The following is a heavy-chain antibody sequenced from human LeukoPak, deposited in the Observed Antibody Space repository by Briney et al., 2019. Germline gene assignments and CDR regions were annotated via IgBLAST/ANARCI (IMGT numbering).Heavy chain of an antibody. D-gene: IGHD6-6*01. Sequence: SETLSLTCTVSGGSISSYYWSWIRQPPGKGLEWIGYIYYSGSTNYNPSLKSRVTISVDTSKSQFSLKLSSVTAADTAVYYCARAAQPHYYYGMDVWGQGTTVTVSS. CDR1: GGSISSYY. V-gene: IGHV4-59*01. J-gene: IGHJ6*02. CDR3: ARAAQPHYYYGMDV. CDR2: IYYSGST.